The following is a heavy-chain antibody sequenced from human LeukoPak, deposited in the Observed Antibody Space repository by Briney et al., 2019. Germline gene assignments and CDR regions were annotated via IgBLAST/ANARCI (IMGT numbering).Heavy chain of an antibody. Sequence: SETLSLTCTVSGGSISSYYLSWIRQPPGKGLEWIGYIYYSGSTNYNPSLKSRVTISVDTSKNQFSLQLSSVTAADTAVYYCARGELRYSINYWGQGTLVTVSS. CDR3: ARGELRYSINY. CDR1: GGSISSYY. CDR2: IYYSGST. J-gene: IGHJ4*02. D-gene: IGHD3-9*01. V-gene: IGHV4-59*01.